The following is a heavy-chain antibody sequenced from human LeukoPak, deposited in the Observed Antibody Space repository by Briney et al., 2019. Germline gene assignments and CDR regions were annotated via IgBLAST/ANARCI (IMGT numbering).Heavy chain of an antibody. CDR1: GFPFSSYS. J-gene: IGHJ4*02. CDR2: ISSSSTYI. D-gene: IGHD3-16*01. V-gene: IGHV3-21*01. Sequence: GGSLRLSCAAFGFPFSSYSMNWVRQAPGKGLEWVSSISSSSTYIYYADSVKGRFTISRDNAKNSLYLQMNSLRAEDTAFYYCARKGFNGGLDYWGQGALVTVSS. CDR3: ARKGFNGGLDY.